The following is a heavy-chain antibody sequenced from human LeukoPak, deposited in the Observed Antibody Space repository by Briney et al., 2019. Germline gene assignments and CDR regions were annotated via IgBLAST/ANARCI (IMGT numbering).Heavy chain of an antibody. J-gene: IGHJ4*02. CDR3: ARGVRGGRFDY. CDR1: GYTLTELS. Sequence: ASVKVSCKVSGYTLTELSMHWVRQAPGQGLEWMGWINPNSGGTNYAQKFQGWVTMTRDTSISTAYMELSRLRSDDTAVYYCARGVRGGRFDYWGQGTLVTVSS. CDR2: INPNSGGT. D-gene: IGHD2-15*01. V-gene: IGHV1-2*04.